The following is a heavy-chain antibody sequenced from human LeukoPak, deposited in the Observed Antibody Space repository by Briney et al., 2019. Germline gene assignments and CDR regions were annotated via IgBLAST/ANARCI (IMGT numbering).Heavy chain of an antibody. V-gene: IGHV1-69*05. CDR1: GGTFSNYA. Sequence: SVKVSCKPSGGTFSNYAISWVRQAPGQGLEWVGGIIPLFAPPTYAQNFQGRLSVTTDESTSTAYMELRSLRSEDTAVYYCARGPRFNYNFEVGTTHKRLYYYYMDVWGKGTTVTVSS. J-gene: IGHJ6*03. CDR2: IIPLFAPP. CDR3: ARGPRFNYNFEVGTTHKRLYYYYMDV. D-gene: IGHD3-3*01.